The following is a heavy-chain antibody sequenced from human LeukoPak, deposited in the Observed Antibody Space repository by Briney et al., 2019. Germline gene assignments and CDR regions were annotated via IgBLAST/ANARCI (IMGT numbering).Heavy chain of an antibody. D-gene: IGHD3-10*01. V-gene: IGHV3-9*01. CDR3: AKDFYGSGSFYDY. J-gene: IGHJ4*02. CDR1: GFTFDDYA. Sequence: RPGGSLRLSCAASGFTFDDYAMHWVRQAPGKGLEWVSGISWNSGSIGYADSVKGRFTISRDNSKNTLYLQMNSLRAEDTAVYYCAKDFYGSGSFYDYWGQGTLVTVSS. CDR2: ISWNSGSI.